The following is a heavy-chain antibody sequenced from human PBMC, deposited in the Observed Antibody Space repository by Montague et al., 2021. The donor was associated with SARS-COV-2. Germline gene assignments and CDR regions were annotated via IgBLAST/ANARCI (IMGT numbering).Heavy chain of an antibody. Sequence: PALVKPTQTLTLTCTFSGFSLSTSGMCVSWIRQPPGKALERLALIDWDDDKYYSTSLKTRLTISKDTSKSQVVLTMTNMDPVDTATYYCARIRDYDILTGSYSGFDYWGQGTLVTVSS. D-gene: IGHD3-9*01. CDR2: IDWDDDK. V-gene: IGHV2-70*01. CDR3: ARIRDYDILTGSYSGFDY. CDR1: GFSLSTSGMC. J-gene: IGHJ4*02.